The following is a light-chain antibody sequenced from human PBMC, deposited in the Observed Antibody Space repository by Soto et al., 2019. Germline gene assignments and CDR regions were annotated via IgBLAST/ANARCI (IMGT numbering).Light chain of an antibody. J-gene: IGKJ1*01. V-gene: IGKV3-20*01. CDR2: AAS. Sequence: EVVLTQSPGTVPLSPGERATLSCRASQSVTSNYLAWYQQKPGQAPRLLIYAASSRATGIPDRFSGSGSGTDFTLSISRLEPEDLAVYYCHQYGSSITWTFGQGTKVEI. CDR1: QSVTSNY. CDR3: HQYGSSITWT.